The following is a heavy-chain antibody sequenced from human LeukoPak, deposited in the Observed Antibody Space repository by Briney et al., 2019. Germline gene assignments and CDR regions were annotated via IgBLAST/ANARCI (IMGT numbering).Heavy chain of an antibody. J-gene: IGHJ4*02. CDR1: GGSISNGYW. CDR3: ARNSRYDQEY. D-gene: IGHD3-16*01. V-gene: IGHV4-4*02. CDR2: MYHRGDT. Sequence: SETLSLTCAVSGGSISNGYWWSWVRQAPGKGLEWIGEMYHRGDTHYNPSLKSRVTISVDKSNNQFSLSLTSVTAADTAVYYCARNSRYDQEYWGQGILVIVSS.